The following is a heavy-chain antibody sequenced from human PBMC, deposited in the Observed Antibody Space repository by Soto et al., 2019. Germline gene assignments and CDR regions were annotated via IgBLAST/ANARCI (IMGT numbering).Heavy chain of an antibody. D-gene: IGHD3-9*01. CDR2: IYWDDSK. V-gene: IGHV2-5*02. CDR3: AHKGPEDWPLDY. Sequence: QITLKESGPTLERPTQTLTLTCAISVFSLSTSGVGVGWIRQPPGKALEWLSVIYWDDSKHYSPSLRSRLTITKDTSKNQVVLTMTNMDPMDTGTYYCAHKGPEDWPLDYWGQGTLVTVSS. J-gene: IGHJ4*02. CDR1: VFSLSTSGVG.